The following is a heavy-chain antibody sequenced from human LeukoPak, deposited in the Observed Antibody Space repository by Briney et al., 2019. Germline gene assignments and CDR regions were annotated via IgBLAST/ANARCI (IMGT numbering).Heavy chain of an antibody. CDR2: IWYDGSNK. V-gene: IGHV3-33*01. CDR3: ARDGGLVHYYDSSGYTFDY. D-gene: IGHD3-22*01. CDR1: GSTFSSYG. Sequence: GGSLRLSCAASGSTFSSYGMHWVRQAPGKGLEWVAVIWYDGSNKYYADSVKGRFTISRDNSKNTLYLQMNSLRAEDTAVYYCARDGGLVHYYDSSGYTFDYWGQGTLVTVSS. J-gene: IGHJ4*02.